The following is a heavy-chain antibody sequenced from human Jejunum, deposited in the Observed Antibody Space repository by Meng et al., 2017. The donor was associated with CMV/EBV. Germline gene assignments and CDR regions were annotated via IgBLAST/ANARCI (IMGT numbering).Heavy chain of an antibody. Sequence: CKGSGFTFSNYYMHWVRQAPGKGLEWMGIINPPGGSTNYGQKFQGRVTMTRDTSTSTVYMELSSLRSDDTAIYYCARGSLWAYYFDSWGQGTLVTVSS. CDR2: INPPGGST. J-gene: IGHJ4*02. V-gene: IGHV1-46*01. D-gene: IGHD7-27*01. CDR3: ARGSLWAYYFDS. CDR1: GFTFSNYY.